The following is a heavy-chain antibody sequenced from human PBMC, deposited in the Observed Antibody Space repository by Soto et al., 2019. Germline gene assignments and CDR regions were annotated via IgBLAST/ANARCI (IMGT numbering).Heavy chain of an antibody. CDR1: GFIFGRFG. CDR3: ARDQESGFGDSVPAGLDY. CDR2: IWNDGSNK. V-gene: IGHV3-33*01. D-gene: IGHD2-21*02. Sequence: QVQLVESGGGVVQPGRSLKLSCAASGFIFGRFGMHWVRQPPGKGLEWVAVIWNDGSNKLYADSVQGRFTISRDNSKNKLYLEMDSLRAEDTAVYYCARDQESGFGDSVPAGLDYWGQGTLVTVSS. J-gene: IGHJ4*02.